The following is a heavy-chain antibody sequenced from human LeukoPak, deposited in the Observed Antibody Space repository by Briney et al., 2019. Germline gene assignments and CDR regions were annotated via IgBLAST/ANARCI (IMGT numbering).Heavy chain of an antibody. J-gene: IGHJ3*02. D-gene: IGHD4-4*01. CDR3: ARVGGMTTINNAAFDI. CDR1: GGSISSYY. CDR2: IYHSGST. V-gene: IGHV4-59*01. Sequence: SETLSFTCTVSGGSISSYYWSWIRQPPGKGLEWIGYIYHSGSTNYNPSLKSRVTISIDKSKKQFSLKLISVTAADTAIYYCARVGGMTTINNAAFDIWGQGTMVTVSS.